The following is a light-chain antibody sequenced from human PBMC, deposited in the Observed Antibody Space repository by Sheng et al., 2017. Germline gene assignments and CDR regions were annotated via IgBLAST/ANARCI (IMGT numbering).Light chain of an antibody. CDR2: DAS. J-gene: IGKJ4*01. V-gene: IGKV3-11*01. CDR1: QSVSSY. Sequence: VLTQSPATLSLSPGERATLSCRASQSVSSYLAWYQQKPGQAPRLLIYDASNRATGIPARFSGSGSGTDFTLTISSLEPEDFATYYCQQYNSYPLTFGGGTEVEIK. CDR3: QQYNSYPLT.